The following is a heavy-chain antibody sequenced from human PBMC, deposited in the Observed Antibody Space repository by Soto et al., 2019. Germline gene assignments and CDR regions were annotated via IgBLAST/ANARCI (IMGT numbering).Heavy chain of an antibody. J-gene: IGHJ5*02. Sequence: QVQLVQSGAEVKKPGASVKVSCKASGYTFTSYGISWVRQAPGQGLEWMGWISAYNGNTNYAQNVQGRVTMTTDTSTSTAYMELRSLRSDDTAVYYCARGPSAYYDYVWGSYRYDNWFDPWGQGTLVTVSS. CDR3: ARGPSAYYDYVWGSYRYDNWFDP. CDR1: GYTFTSYG. D-gene: IGHD3-16*02. CDR2: ISAYNGNT. V-gene: IGHV1-18*01.